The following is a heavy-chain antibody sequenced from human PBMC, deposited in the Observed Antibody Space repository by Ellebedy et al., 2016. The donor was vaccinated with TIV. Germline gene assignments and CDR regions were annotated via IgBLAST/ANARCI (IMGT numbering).Heavy chain of an antibody. D-gene: IGHD3-10*01. CDR3: ARRRSTLNYYGSWWFDP. CDR1: GFTFSSYA. Sequence: GESLKISCAASGFTFSSYAMHWVRQAPGKGLEWVAFISYDGSNKYYADSVKGRFTISRDTSKNTLFLLMNSLRPEDTALYYCARRRSTLNYYGSWWFDPWGQGTLVTVSS. V-gene: IGHV3-30*01. J-gene: IGHJ5*02. CDR2: ISYDGSNK.